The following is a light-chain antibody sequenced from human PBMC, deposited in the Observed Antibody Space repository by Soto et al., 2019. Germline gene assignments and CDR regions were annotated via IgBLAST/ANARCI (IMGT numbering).Light chain of an antibody. CDR3: QQYMSSVT. CDR1: QSVDTTF. V-gene: IGKV3-20*01. J-gene: IGKJ1*01. CDR2: GAS. Sequence: EIVLTQSPGSLSLSPGQRATLSCRASQSVDTTFFAWYQKKPGQAPRLLIQGASKRATGIPDRFSGSGSGTDFTLIVSGLEPEDFAVYYCQQYMSSVTFGQGTKVEIK.